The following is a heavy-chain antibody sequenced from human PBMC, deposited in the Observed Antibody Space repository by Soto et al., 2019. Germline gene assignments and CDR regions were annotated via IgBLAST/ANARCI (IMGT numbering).Heavy chain of an antibody. J-gene: IGHJ4*02. CDR3: ARGYCSGGSCPDY. V-gene: IGHV3-66*01. CDR1: GFTVSSNY. CDR2: IYSGGST. D-gene: IGHD2-15*01. Sequence: EVQLVESGGGLVQPGGSLRLSCAASGFTVSSNYMSWVRQAPGKGLEWVSVIYSGGSTYYADSVKGRFTISRDNSKNTLHLQMNSLSAEDTAVYYCARGYCSGGSCPDYWGQGTLVTVSS.